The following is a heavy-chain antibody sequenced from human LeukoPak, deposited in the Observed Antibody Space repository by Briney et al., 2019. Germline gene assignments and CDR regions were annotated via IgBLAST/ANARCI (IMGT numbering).Heavy chain of an antibody. CDR2: MNPNSGNT. Sequence: GASVKVSCKASGYTFTSYDINWVRQATGQRLEWMGWMNPNSGNTGYANKFQGRVTMTRNTSMSTAYMELSRLRSEDSSVYYCARGPGNNPGWSAGMPKGWFDPWGQGTLVTVSS. D-gene: IGHD6-19*01. CDR3: ARGPGNNPGWSAGMPKGWFDP. J-gene: IGHJ5*02. CDR1: GYTFTSYD. V-gene: IGHV1-8*01.